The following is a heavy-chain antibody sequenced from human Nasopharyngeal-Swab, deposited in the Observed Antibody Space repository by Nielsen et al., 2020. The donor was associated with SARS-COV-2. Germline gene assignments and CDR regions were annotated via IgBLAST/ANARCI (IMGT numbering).Heavy chain of an antibody. D-gene: IGHD5-24*01. CDR1: GFTFSSYD. Sequence: GESLKISCAASGFTFSSYDMHWVRQATGKGLEWVSAIGTAGDTYYPGSVKGRFTISRENAKNSLYLQMNSLRAGDTAVYYCARGRGDGYNYWFDPGAREPWSPSPQ. CDR3: ARGRGDGYNYWFDP. V-gene: IGHV3-13*01. J-gene: IGHJ5*02. CDR2: IGTAGDT.